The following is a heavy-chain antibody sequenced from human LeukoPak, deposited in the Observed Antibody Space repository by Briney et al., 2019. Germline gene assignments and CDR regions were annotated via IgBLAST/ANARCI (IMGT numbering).Heavy chain of an antibody. Sequence: PGGSLRLSCAASGFTFSDHGMHWVRQPPGKGLEWVAVISYDGSNKFYRDSLKGRVSICRDNSNNTVYLQMNSLRAEDTAVYYCAKDRGVATVVTHYYYMDVWGKGTTVTISS. CDR1: GFTFSDHG. D-gene: IGHD4-23*01. CDR3: AKDRGVATVVTHYYYMDV. J-gene: IGHJ6*03. V-gene: IGHV3-30*18. CDR2: ISYDGSNK.